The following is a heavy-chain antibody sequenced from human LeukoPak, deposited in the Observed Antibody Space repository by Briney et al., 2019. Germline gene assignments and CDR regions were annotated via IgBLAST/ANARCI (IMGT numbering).Heavy chain of an antibody. D-gene: IGHD2-15*01. V-gene: IGHV3-30-3*01. J-gene: IGHJ4*02. CDR3: ARDTSGYYDY. Sequence: GGSLRLSCAASGFTFSSYAMHWVRQAPGKGLEWVAVISYDGSNKYYADSVKGRFTISRDNSKNTLYLQMNSVRAEDTAVYYCARDTSGYYDYWGQGALVTVSS. CDR1: GFTFSSYA. CDR2: ISYDGSNK.